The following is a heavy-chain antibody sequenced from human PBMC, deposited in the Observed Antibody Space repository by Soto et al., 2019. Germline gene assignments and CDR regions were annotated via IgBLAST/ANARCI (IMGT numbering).Heavy chain of an antibody. CDR3: AREVDTAMGNEASDI. Sequence: PGGSLRLSCAARGFTISSYSMSWVRRAPGKGLEWVSSISSSSSYIYYADSMRGRFTVSRDNAKNLVYLQMNSLRDEDTALYYCAREVDTAMGNEASDIWGQGTMVTVSS. J-gene: IGHJ3*02. V-gene: IGHV3-21*01. CDR1: GFTISSYS. D-gene: IGHD5-18*01. CDR2: ISSSSSYI.